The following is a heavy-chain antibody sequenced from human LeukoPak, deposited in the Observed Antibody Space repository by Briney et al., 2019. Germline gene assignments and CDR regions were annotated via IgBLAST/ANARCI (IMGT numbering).Heavy chain of an antibody. CDR2: IYHSGST. V-gene: IGHV4-30-2*01. CDR1: GGSISSGGYY. CDR3: ARSLSGSYNYYYYMDV. D-gene: IGHD1-26*01. J-gene: IGHJ6*03. Sequence: PSETLSLTCTVSGGSISSGGYYWSWSRQPPGKGLEWIGYIYHSGSTYYNPSLKSRVTISVDRSKNQFSLKLSSVTAADTAVYYCARSLSGSYNYYYYMDVWGKGTTVTVSS.